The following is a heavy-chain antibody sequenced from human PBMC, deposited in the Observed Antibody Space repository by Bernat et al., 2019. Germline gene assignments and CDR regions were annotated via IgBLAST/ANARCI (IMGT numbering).Heavy chain of an antibody. CDR1: GGSISGYY. J-gene: IGHJ4*02. V-gene: IGHV4-4*07. D-gene: IGHD1-26*01. Sequence: QVQLQESGPGLVKPSETLSPTCTVSGGSISGYYWNWIRQPAGKGLEWIGRIYSSGTTNYNPSLKSRVTMSVDMSKNQFSLKLSSVTAADTAVYYCAKYVSGSYFDYWGQGTLVTVSS. CDR3: AKYVSGSYFDY. CDR2: IYSSGTT.